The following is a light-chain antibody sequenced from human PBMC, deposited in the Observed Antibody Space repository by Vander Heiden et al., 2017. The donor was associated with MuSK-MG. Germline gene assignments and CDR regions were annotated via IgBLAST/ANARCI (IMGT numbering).Light chain of an antibody. CDR3: SSYAGSTSYV. J-gene: IGLJ1*01. CDR2: EVT. CDR1: SSDVGGYNY. Sequence: QSALTQPPSASGSPGPSVTISCTGTSSDVGGYNYVSWYQQHPGKAPQLLIYEVTERPPGVPDRFSGSRSGNTASLTVSGLQSEDEADYYCSSYAGSTSYVFGTGTKVTVL. V-gene: IGLV2-8*01.